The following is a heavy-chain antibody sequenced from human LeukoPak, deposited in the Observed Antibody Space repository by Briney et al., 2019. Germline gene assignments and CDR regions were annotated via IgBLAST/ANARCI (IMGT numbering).Heavy chain of an antibody. D-gene: IGHD3-16*01. J-gene: IGHJ4*02. CDR1: GFTFSSYA. V-gene: IGHV3-30-3*01. CDR2: ISYDGSNK. CDR3: ASGGKRSSATFDY. Sequence: PGGSLRLSCAASGFTFSSYAMHWVRQAPGKGLEWVAVISYDGSNKYYADSVKGRFTIPRDNSKNTLYLQMNSLRAEDTAVYYCASGGKRSSATFDYWGQGTLVTVSS.